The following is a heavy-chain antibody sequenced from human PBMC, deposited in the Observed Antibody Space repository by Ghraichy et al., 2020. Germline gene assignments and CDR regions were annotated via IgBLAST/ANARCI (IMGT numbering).Heavy chain of an antibody. J-gene: IGHJ5*02. Sequence: GGSLRLSCVASGFTFSSYSMNWVRQAPGKGLEWVSSISSSSSYIYYADSVKGRFNISRDNAKNSLYLQMNSLRAEDTAVYYCARDGQETYYDFWSGYYSRFDPWGQGTLVTVSS. CDR3: ARDGQETYYDFWSGYYSRFDP. CDR1: GFTFSSYS. D-gene: IGHD3-3*01. V-gene: IGHV3-21*01. CDR2: ISSSSSYI.